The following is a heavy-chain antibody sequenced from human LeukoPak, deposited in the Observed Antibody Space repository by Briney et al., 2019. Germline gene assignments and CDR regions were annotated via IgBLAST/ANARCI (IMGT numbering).Heavy chain of an antibody. V-gene: IGHV4-39*01. D-gene: IGHD6-13*01. CDR3: ARQEQQLIYNWFDP. CDR1: GGSISSSNYY. CDR2: IYYSGST. J-gene: IGHJ5*02. Sequence: SETLSLTCTVSGGSISSSNYYWGWIRQPPGKGLEWIGSIYYSGSTYYSPSLKSRVTISVDTSKNQFSLKLSSVTAADTAVYYCARQEQQLIYNWFDPWGQGTLVTVSS.